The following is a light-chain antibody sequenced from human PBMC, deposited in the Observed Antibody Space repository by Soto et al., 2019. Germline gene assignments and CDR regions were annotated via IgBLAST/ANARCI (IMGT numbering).Light chain of an antibody. Sequence: SPGALAQYNGARATLSCRASQSVSNNYLAWYQQKPGQAPRLLIYGASNRATGIPDRCSGSGSGTDFTLTISLLEDEDLAVYYCHQYGFSDPFGQG. V-gene: IGKV3-20*01. CDR3: HQYGFSDP. CDR2: GAS. CDR1: QSVSNNY. J-gene: IGKJ1*01.